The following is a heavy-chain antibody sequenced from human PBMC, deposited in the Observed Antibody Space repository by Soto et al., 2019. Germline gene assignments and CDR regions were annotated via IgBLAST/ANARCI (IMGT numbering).Heavy chain of an antibody. Sequence: QVQLQESGPGLVKPSETLSLTYTVSGGSISSYYWSWIRQPPGKGLEWIGYIYYSGSTNYNPSLKSRVTISVDTSKNQFSLKLSSVTAADTAVYYCARGEGTWYFDLWGRGTLVTVSS. V-gene: IGHV4-59*01. CDR3: ARGEGTWYFDL. D-gene: IGHD3-16*01. J-gene: IGHJ2*01. CDR2: IYYSGST. CDR1: GGSISSYY.